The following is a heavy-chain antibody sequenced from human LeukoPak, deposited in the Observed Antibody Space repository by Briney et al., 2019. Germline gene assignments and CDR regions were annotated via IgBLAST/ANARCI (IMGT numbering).Heavy chain of an antibody. Sequence: GGSLRLSCAASGFTFRNYWMSWVRQAPGKGLEWVANIKQDGTDKYYVDSMKGRFSISRDNAKNSLFLQMNSLRAEDTAVYYCARSGRGGAFDIWGQGTMVTVSS. CDR2: IKQDGTDK. D-gene: IGHD1-26*01. CDR1: GFTFRNYW. J-gene: IGHJ3*02. V-gene: IGHV3-7*01. CDR3: ARSGRGGAFDI.